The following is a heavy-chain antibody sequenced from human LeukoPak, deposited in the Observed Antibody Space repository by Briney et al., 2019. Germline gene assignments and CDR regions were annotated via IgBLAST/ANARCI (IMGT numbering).Heavy chain of an antibody. J-gene: IGHJ5*02. D-gene: IGHD6-13*01. CDR3: ARVGSSWFNWLDP. CDR1: GGSISSYY. CDR2: IYYSGSA. V-gene: IGHV4-59*01. Sequence: KSSETLSLTCTVSGGSISSYYWSWIRQPPGKGLEWIGYIYYSGSANYNPSLKSRVTISVDPSKNQFSLKLSSVTAADTAVYYCARVGSSWFNWLDPWGQGTLVTVSS.